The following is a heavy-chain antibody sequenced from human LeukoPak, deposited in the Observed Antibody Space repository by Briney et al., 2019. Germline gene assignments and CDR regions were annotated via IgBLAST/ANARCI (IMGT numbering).Heavy chain of an antibody. Sequence: GASVKVSCKASGYTFTSYGIIWVRQAPGQGLEWMGWISAYNGNTNYAQKLQGRVTMTTDTSTSTAYMELRSLRSDDTAVYYCARDKLYSGSYYFDYWGQGTLVTVSS. CDR3: ARDKLYSGSYYFDY. V-gene: IGHV1-18*01. D-gene: IGHD1-26*01. J-gene: IGHJ4*02. CDR1: GYTFTSYG. CDR2: ISAYNGNT.